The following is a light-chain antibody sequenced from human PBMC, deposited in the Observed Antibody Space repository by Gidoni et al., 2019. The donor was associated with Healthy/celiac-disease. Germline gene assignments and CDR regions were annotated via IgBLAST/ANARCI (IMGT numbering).Light chain of an antibody. V-gene: IGKV1-5*03. CDR3: QQYNSYWT. J-gene: IGKJ1*01. CDR2: KAS. CDR1: QSISSW. Sequence: DIQMTQYPSTLSASVGDRVTITCRASQSISSWLAWYQQKPGKAPKLLIYKASSLESGVPSRFSCSGSGTEFTLTISILQPDDFATYYCQQYNSYWTFGQGTKVEIK.